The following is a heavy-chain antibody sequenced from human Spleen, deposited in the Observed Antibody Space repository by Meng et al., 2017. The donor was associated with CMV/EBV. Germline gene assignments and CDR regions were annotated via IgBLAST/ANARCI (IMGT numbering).Heavy chain of an antibody. D-gene: IGHD2-2*01. Sequence: GESLKISCAASGFTVSNNYMSWVRQAPGKGLEWVSVIYSGGSTYYADSVKGRFTISRDNARNSLSLQMHSLRAEDTAIYYCARGRHCSSASCEGIYYYYGMDVWGQGTTVTVSS. J-gene: IGHJ6*02. CDR3: ARGRHCSSASCEGIYYYYGMDV. CDR2: IYSGGST. CDR1: GFTVSNNY. V-gene: IGHV3-66*01.